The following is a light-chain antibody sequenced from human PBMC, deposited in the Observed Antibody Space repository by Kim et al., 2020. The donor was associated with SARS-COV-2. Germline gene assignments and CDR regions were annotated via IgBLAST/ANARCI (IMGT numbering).Light chain of an antibody. CDR2: NNY. CDR3: AAWDTSLNGYV. V-gene: IGLV1-44*01. CDR1: SSNIGTNS. Sequence: GQRVTISCSGSSSNIGTNSVNWYLQLPGTAPKLLIYNNYQRPSGVPDRFSGSKSGTSASLAISGLQSDDEADYYCAAWDTSLNGYVFGTGTKVTVL. J-gene: IGLJ1*01.